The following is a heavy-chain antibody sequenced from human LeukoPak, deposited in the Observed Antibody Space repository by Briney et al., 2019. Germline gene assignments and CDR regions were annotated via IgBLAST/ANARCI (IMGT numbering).Heavy chain of an antibody. V-gene: IGHV1-69*04. J-gene: IGHJ4*02. CDR1: GCTFSSYA. D-gene: IGHD2-15*01. CDR2: IIPILGIA. Sequence: SVKVSCKASGCTFSSYAISWVRQAPGQGLEWMGRIIPILGIANYAQKFQGRVTITADKSTSTAYMELSSLRSEDTAVYYCARVGQYCSGGSCYYFDYWGQGTLVTVSS. CDR3: ARVGQYCSGGSCYYFDY.